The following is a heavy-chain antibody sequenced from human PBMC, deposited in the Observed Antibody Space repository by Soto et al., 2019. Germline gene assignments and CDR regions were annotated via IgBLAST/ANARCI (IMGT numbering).Heavy chain of an antibody. CDR2: IHPSGDT. D-gene: IGHD6-19*01. J-gene: IGHJ4*02. CDR3: VRGGPVAGPTSSEAYHPFDF. Sequence: GASVKVSCKASGYKFTTYFIHWVRQAPGQGLEWMGMIHPSGDTGYAQKFRGRVTMTRDTSISTAYMELNRLNSDDTAVYYCVRGGPVAGPTSSEAYHPFDFWGQGTLVTVSS. V-gene: IGHV1-2*02. CDR1: GYKFTTYF.